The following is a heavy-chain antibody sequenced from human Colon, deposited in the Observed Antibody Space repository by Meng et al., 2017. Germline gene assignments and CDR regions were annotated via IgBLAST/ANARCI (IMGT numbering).Heavy chain of an antibody. J-gene: IGHJ5*01. D-gene: IGHD3-10*01. CDR3: ARTAGILDS. V-gene: IGHV3-7*01. CDR1: GFTFRSYL. Sequence: GESLKISCATSGFTFRSYLMTWVRQAPGEGLEWESNITQDGSAKNYADSLKGRFLISRDNTKNTLYLEMSNLRTEDTAVYYCARTAGILDSWGQGTLVTVSS. CDR2: ITQDGSAK.